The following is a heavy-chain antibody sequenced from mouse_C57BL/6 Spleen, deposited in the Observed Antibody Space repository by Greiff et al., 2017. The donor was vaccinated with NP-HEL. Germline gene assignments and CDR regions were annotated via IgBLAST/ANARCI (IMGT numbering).Heavy chain of an antibody. J-gene: IGHJ4*01. CDR3: ARSIYYYGSSYRGYAMDY. D-gene: IGHD1-1*01. V-gene: IGHV1-9*01. CDR1: GYTFTGYW. Sequence: VQRVESGAELMKPGASVKLSCKATGYTFTGYWIEWVKQRPGHGLEWIGEILPGSGSTNYNEKFKGKATFTADTSSNTAYMQLSSLTTEDSAIYYCARSIYYYGSSYRGYAMDYWGQGTSVTVSS. CDR2: ILPGSGST.